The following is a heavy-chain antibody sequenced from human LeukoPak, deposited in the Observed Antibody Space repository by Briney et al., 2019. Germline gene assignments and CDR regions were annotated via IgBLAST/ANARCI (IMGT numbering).Heavy chain of an antibody. D-gene: IGHD3-22*01. CDR3: ARLRDSSGYGWFDP. V-gene: IGHV1-18*01. CDR2: ISAYNGNT. J-gene: IGHJ5*02. CDR1: GYTFTSYG. Sequence: ASVKVSCKASGYTFTSYGISWVRQAPGQGLKWMGWISAYNGNTNYAQKLQGRVTMTTDTSTSTAYMELRSLRSDDTAVYYCARLRDSSGYGWFDPWGQGTLVTVSP.